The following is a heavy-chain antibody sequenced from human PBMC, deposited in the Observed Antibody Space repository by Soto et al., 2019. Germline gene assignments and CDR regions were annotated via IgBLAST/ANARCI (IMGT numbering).Heavy chain of an antibody. CDR1: GFTFSSYA. J-gene: IGHJ6*02. CDR3: AKAQGHYYDSGGKIRGYYYYGMDV. Sequence: EVQLLESGGGLVQPGGSLRLSCAASGFTFSSYAMSWVRQAPGKGLEWVSAISGSGGSTYYADSVKGRFTISRDNSKNTLYLQMHSLRAEDTAVYYCAKAQGHYYDSGGKIRGYYYYGMDVWGQGTTVTVSS. D-gene: IGHD3-22*01. V-gene: IGHV3-23*01. CDR2: ISGSGGST.